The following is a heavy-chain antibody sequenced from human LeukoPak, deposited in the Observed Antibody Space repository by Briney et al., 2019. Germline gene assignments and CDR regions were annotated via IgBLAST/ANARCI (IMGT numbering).Heavy chain of an antibody. J-gene: IGHJ6*03. D-gene: IGHD1-26*01. Sequence: ASVKVSCKASGYTFTSYDINWVRQATGQGLEWMGWMNPNSGNTGYAQKFQGRVTITRNTSISTAYMELSSLRSEDTAVYYCARGLRKYGWELVIGRYYYYYYYMDVWGKGTTVTVSS. V-gene: IGHV1-8*03. CDR1: GYTFTSYD. CDR2: MNPNSGNT. CDR3: ARGLRKYGWELVIGRYYYYYYYMDV.